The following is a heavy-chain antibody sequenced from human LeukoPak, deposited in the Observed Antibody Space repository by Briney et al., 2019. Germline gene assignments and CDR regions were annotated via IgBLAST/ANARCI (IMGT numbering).Heavy chain of an antibody. CDR3: ARDPAYYDSSGYYYDHHAFDT. J-gene: IGHJ3*02. CDR1: GGSISSSSYY. CDR2: IYYSGSS. V-gene: IGHV4-39*07. Sequence: SETLSLTCTVSGGSISSSSYYWGWIRQPPGKGLEWIGSIYYSGSSYYNPSLKSRVTISVDTSKNQFSLKLSSVTAADTAVYYCARDPAYYDSSGYYYDHHAFDTWGQGTMVTVSS. D-gene: IGHD3-22*01.